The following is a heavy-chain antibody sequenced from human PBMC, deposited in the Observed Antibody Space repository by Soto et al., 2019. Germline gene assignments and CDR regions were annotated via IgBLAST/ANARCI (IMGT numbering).Heavy chain of an antibody. J-gene: IGHJ4*02. CDR3: ATAPYINTWYLHFDN. V-gene: IGHV5-51*01. CDR2: IYPDDSEDSDT. Sequence: PGESLKISCKGSGYSFTDYCIGWVRQVPGKGLEWVGIIYPDDSEDSDTRYGPSFEGQVTISADKSTNTAYLQWSSLRASDTAMYYCATAPYINTWYLHFDNWGQGTLVTVSS. D-gene: IGHD2-15*01. CDR1: GYSFTDYC.